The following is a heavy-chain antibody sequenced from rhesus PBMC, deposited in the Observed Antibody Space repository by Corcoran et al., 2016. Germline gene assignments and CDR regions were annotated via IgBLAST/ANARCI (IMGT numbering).Heavy chain of an antibody. D-gene: IGHD6-13*01. Sequence: EVQLVETGGGLVQPGGSLKLSCAVSGFTFSSYGMSWVRQAPGNGLGWGSVINILGVSTHYADSVKGRFTISKDNSKNTFSLQMNSLRAEDTAVYYCAKEFSSWPKNYYFDYWGQGVLVTVSS. V-gene: IGHV3S5*01. CDR2: INILGVST. CDR1: GFTFSSYG. J-gene: IGHJ4*01. CDR3: AKEFSSWPKNYYFDY.